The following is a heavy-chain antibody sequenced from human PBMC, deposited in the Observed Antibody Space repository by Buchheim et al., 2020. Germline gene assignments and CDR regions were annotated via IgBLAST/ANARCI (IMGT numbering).Heavy chain of an antibody. CDR3: VSYCSSTSCYIRPEYFQH. D-gene: IGHD2-2*02. Sequence: EVQLVESGGGLVQPGGSLRLSCAASGFTFSSYSMNWVRQAPGKGLEWVSYISSSSSTIYYADSVKGRFTISRDNAKNSLYLQMNSLRDEDTAVYYCVSYCSSTSCYIRPEYFQHWGQGTL. CDR1: GFTFSSYS. J-gene: IGHJ1*01. CDR2: ISSSSSTI. V-gene: IGHV3-48*02.